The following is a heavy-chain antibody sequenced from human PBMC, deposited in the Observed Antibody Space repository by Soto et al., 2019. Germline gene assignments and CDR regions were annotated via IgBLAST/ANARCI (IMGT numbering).Heavy chain of an antibody. CDR1: GGSISSYY. CDR3: VGSGYYHNSRMHV. V-gene: IGHV4-59*12. Sequence: SETLSLTCTVSGGSISSYYWSWIRQPPGKGLEWIGYIYYSGSTNYNPSLKSRVTISVDRSKNQFSLKLSSVTAADTAVYYCVGSGYYHNSRMHVSGPGTTVTVA. CDR2: IYYSGST. D-gene: IGHD3-22*01. J-gene: IGHJ6*02.